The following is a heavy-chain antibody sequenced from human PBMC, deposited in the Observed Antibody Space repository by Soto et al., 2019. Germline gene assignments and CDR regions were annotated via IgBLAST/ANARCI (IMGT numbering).Heavy chain of an antibody. Sequence: EGQLLESGEGLVQPGGSLKLSCAASGFTFSNYAMSWVRQVPGQGLEWVSGIGGSGSNTYYADSVKGRFTISRDNSKNTLFLQMNSLRAEDTAEYYCARVVRYFDTPYGMDVWGQGTTVTVSS. D-gene: IGHD3-9*01. CDR3: ARVVRYFDTPYGMDV. J-gene: IGHJ6*02. CDR1: GFTFSNYA. CDR2: IGGSGSNT. V-gene: IGHV3-23*01.